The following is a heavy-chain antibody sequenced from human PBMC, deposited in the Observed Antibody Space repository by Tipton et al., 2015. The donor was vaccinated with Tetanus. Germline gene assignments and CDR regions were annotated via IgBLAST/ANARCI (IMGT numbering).Heavy chain of an antibody. J-gene: IGHJ6*02. Sequence: LRLSCTVSGGSISSFYWYWIRQPPGKGLEWIAYIYQNGDANYNPSLQSRVTISVDTSKNQFSLQLAFVIAADTAIYYCARERIEAFYYHGLDVWGPGTTVTVSS. CDR1: GGSISSFY. D-gene: IGHD2-21*01. CDR2: IYQNGDA. CDR3: ARERIEAFYYHGLDV. V-gene: IGHV4-59*01.